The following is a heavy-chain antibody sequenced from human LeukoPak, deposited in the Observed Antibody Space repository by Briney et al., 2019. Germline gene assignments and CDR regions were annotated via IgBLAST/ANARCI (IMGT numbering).Heavy chain of an antibody. CDR3: ARAIGSAARHPPDY. V-gene: IGHV3-53*01. D-gene: IGHD6-6*01. J-gene: IGHJ4*02. Sequence: GGSLRLSCAASGFTVSSNYMSWVRQAPGKGLEWVSVIYSGGSTYYADSVKGRFTISRDNSKNTLYLQMNSLRAEDTAVYYCARAIGSAARHPPDYWGQGTLVTVSS. CDR2: IYSGGST. CDR1: GFTVSSNY.